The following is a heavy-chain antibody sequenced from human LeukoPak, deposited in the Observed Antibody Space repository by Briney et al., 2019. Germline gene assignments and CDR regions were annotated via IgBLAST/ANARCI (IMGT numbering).Heavy chain of an antibody. CDR1: GLTYSDSY. CDR3: ARTVGTGPGGHFYY. J-gene: IGHJ4*02. Sequence: GGSLRLSCAASGLTYSDSYMTWLRQAPGKGLEWGSYISSSGSYTNYADSVQGRFTVSRDNAKNSLFLHMTSLRAEDTAVYYCARTVGTGPGGHFYYWGEGTLVIVSS. V-gene: IGHV3-11*03. D-gene: IGHD1-1*01. CDR2: ISSSGSYT.